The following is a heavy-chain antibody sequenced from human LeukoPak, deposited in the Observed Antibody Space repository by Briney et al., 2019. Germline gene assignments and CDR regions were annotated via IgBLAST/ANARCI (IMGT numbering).Heavy chain of an antibody. J-gene: IGHJ4*02. V-gene: IGHV3-13*01. CDR3: ARGSSSSSFSDFDY. CDR2: IGTAGDT. D-gene: IGHD6-6*01. Sequence: GGSLRLSCAASGFTFSSYDMRWVRHATGKGMEWVSAIGTAGDTYYPGSVKGRFTISRENAKNSLYLQMNSPRAGDTAVYYCARGSSSSSFSDFDYWGQGTLVTVSS. CDR1: GFTFSSYD.